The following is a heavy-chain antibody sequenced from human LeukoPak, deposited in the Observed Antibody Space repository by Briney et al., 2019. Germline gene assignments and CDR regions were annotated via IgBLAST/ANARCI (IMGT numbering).Heavy chain of an antibody. J-gene: IGHJ4*02. CDR1: GFTFSSYS. D-gene: IGHD6-13*01. Sequence: GGSLRLSCAASGFTFSSYSMNWVRQAPGKGLEWVSSISSSSSYIYYADSVKGRFTISRDNAKNSLYLQMNSLRAEDTAVYYCTRGKYTSSWDFYFDYWGQGALVTVSS. CDR3: TRGKYTSSWDFYFDY. CDR2: ISSSSSYI. V-gene: IGHV3-21*01.